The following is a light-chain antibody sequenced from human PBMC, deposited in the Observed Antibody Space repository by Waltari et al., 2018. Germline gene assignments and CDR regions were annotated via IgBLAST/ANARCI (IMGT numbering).Light chain of an antibody. CDR1: KDISNF. J-gene: IGKJ2*01. Sequence: DIQMTQSPSSLSASVGDRVTFTCQASKDISNFLNWYQQKPGKAPRLLIYDASNLETGVPSRFSGSRSGTDFTFTISSLQPEDIATYYCQQYNNLLYTFGQGTRLEIK. CDR3: QQYNNLLYT. CDR2: DAS. V-gene: IGKV1-33*01.